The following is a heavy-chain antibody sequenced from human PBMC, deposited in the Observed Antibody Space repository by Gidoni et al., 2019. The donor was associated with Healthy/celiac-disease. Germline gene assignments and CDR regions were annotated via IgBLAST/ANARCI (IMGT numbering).Heavy chain of an antibody. J-gene: IGHJ4*02. CDR2: ISGSGGST. Sequence: EVQLLESGGGLVQPGGSLRLSCSASGFTFSSYAMSWVRQAPGKGLEWVSAISGSGGSTYYADSVKGRFTISRDNSKNTLYLQMNSLRAEDTAVYYCAKVSGFLEWYPDYWGQGTLVTVSS. V-gene: IGHV3-23*01. CDR1: GFTFSSYA. CDR3: AKVSGFLEWYPDY. D-gene: IGHD3-3*01.